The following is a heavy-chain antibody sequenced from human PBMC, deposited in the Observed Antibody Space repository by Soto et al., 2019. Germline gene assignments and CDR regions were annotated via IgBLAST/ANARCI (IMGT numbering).Heavy chain of an antibody. V-gene: IGHV1-69*12. D-gene: IGHD3-3*01. Sequence: QVQLVQSGAEVTKPGSSVKVSCKASGGTFSSYAISWVRQAPGQGLEWMGGIIPIFGTANYAQKFQGRVTITADESTSTAYMELSSLRSEDTAVYYCANRPVGAEWVGYFQHWGQGTLVTVSS. CDR1: GGTFSSYA. CDR2: IIPIFGTA. CDR3: ANRPVGAEWVGYFQH. J-gene: IGHJ1*01.